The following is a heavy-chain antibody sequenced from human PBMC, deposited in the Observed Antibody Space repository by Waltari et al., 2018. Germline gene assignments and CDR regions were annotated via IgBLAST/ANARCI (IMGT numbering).Heavy chain of an antibody. CDR1: GYTFTSYD. CDR2: MNPNSDNT. D-gene: IGHD4-17*01. CDR3: ARGTTVTPTGDYFDY. Sequence: QVQLVQSGTVVKKPGASVKVSCQASGYTFTSYDINWVRQAAGQGLEWMGWMNPNSDNTGYAQKFQGRVTITRNTSISTAYMELSSLRSEDTAVYYCARGTTVTPTGDYFDYWGQGTLVTVSS. J-gene: IGHJ4*02. V-gene: IGHV1-8*03.